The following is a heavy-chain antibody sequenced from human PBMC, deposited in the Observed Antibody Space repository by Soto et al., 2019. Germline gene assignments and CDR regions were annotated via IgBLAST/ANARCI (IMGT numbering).Heavy chain of an antibody. CDR2: LWFDGSKN. J-gene: IGHJ4*01. CDR3: APDGNSSTGYGKDY. V-gene: IGHV3-33*03. Sequence: GGSLRLSCAASGFIFSNYGMHWVRQAPGKGLEWVAFLWFDGSKNYYAESVRGRFSISRDNSQNTLYLQMNSLTAEDTAVYYCAPDGNSSTGYGKDYWGQGTLVTVSS. CDR1: GFIFSNYG. D-gene: IGHD6-13*01.